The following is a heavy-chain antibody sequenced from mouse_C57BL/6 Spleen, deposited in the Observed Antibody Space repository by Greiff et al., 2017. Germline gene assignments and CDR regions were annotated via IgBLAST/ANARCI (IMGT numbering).Heavy chain of an antibody. CDR2: IRNKANGYTT. V-gene: IGHV7-3*01. CDR1: GFTFTDYY. Sequence: EVQVVESGGGLVQPGGSLSLSCAASGFTFTDYYMSWVRQPPGKALEWLGFIRNKANGYTTEYSASVKGRFTISRDNSQSILYLQMNALRAEDSATYYCARYSGRGYFDYWGQGTTLTVSS. CDR3: ARYSGRGYFDY. J-gene: IGHJ2*01.